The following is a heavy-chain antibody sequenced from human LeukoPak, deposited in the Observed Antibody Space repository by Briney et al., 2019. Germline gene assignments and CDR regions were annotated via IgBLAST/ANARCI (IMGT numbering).Heavy chain of an antibody. CDR3: ARDRTRDFGVVIARPHYYYGMDV. V-gene: IGHV3-48*03. J-gene: IGHJ6*02. Sequence: GGPLRLSCAASGFTFSSYEMNWVRQAPGKGLEWVSYISSSGSTIYYADSVKGRFTISRDNAKNSLYLQMNSLRAEDTAVYYCARDRTRDFGVVIARPHYYYGMDVWGQGTTVTVSS. CDR2: ISSSGSTI. CDR1: GFTFSSYE. D-gene: IGHD3-3*01.